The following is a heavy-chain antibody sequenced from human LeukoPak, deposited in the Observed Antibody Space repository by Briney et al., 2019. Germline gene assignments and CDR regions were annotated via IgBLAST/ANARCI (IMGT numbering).Heavy chain of an antibody. J-gene: IGHJ6*03. D-gene: IGHD3-3*01. Sequence: SETLSLTCAVYGGSFSNFYWVWIRQPPGKGLEWIGEISPSGDTKYNPSLKSRVTMSLDTSNNHFSLRLSSVTAADTAVYYCARGRITVFGVVTTPSYYYYMDVWANGTTVAVSS. CDR1: GGSFSNFY. CDR2: ISPSGDT. CDR3: ARGRITVFGVVTTPSYYYYMDV. V-gene: IGHV4-34*01.